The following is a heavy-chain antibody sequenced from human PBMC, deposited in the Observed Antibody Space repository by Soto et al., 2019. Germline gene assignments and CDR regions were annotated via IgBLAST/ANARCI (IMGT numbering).Heavy chain of an antibody. Sequence: GGSLRLSCAASGFTFSSYSMNWVRQAPGKGLEWVSYISSSSTIYYADSVKGRFTISRDNAKNSLYLQMNSLRDEDTAVYYCARIRSSGYYPDAFDIWGQGTMVTVSS. CDR3: ARIRSSGYYPDAFDI. D-gene: IGHD3-22*01. CDR2: ISSSSTI. CDR1: GFTFSSYS. J-gene: IGHJ3*02. V-gene: IGHV3-48*02.